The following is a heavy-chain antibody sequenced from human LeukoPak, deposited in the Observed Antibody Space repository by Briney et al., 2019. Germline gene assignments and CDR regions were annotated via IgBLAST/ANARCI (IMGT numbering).Heavy chain of an antibody. CDR3: TTRGGRIQLWLRGRYYYYMDV. V-gene: IGHV3-15*01. CDR1: GFTFSNAW. D-gene: IGHD5-18*01. Sequence: GGSLRLSCAASGFTFSNAWMSWVRQAPGKGLEWVGRIKSKTDGGTTDYAAPVKGRFTISRDDSKNTLYLQMNSLKTEDTAVYYCTTRGGRIQLWLRGRYYYYMDVWGKGTTVTVSS. CDR2: IKSKTDGGTT. J-gene: IGHJ6*03.